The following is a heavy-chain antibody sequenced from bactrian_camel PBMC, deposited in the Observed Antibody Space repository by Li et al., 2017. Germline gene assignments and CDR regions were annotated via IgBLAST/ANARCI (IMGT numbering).Heavy chain of an antibody. CDR1: GFTFSSYA. V-gene: IGHV3S31*01. J-gene: IGHJ4*01. CDR2: INSRGGSA. D-gene: IGHD1*01. Sequence: VQLVESGGGLVQPGGSLRLSCAASGFTFSSYAMSWVRQAPGKGLEWVSAINSRGGSAYYADSMKGRFTISRDSAKNTLYLQLNSLKTEDTAMYYCAAGVKGRWTCENNFGQGTQV.